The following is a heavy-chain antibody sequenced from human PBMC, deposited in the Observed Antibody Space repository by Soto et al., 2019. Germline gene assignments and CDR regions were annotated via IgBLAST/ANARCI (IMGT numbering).Heavy chain of an antibody. Sequence: QITLKESGPTLVKHTQNLTLTCTFSGFSLTTSGVAVAWIRQTPGKAPEWLALIYWDDDKRYSPSLKTRLSITKDTSKKQVVLTMANMDLDDTATYYCAHSDSSGIECYSRWFFGLWGRGTLVTVSS. D-gene: IGHD2-21*01. CDR2: IYWDDDK. CDR3: AHSDSSGIECYSRWFFGL. CDR1: GFSLTTSGVA. V-gene: IGHV2-5*02. J-gene: IGHJ2*01.